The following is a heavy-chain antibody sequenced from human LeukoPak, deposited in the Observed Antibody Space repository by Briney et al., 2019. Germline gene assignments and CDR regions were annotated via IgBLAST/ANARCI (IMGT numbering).Heavy chain of an antibody. D-gene: IGHD2-2*01. CDR3: ATLLGYCSSTSCFYFDY. V-gene: IGHV3-53*01. CDR2: IYSGGNT. CDR1: GFTVSSNY. J-gene: IGHJ4*02. Sequence: PGGSLRLSCAASGFTVSSNYMSWVRQAPGKGLEWVSVIYSGGNTYYADSVKGRFTVSRDTSKNTLYLQMNSLRAEDTAVYYCATLLGYCSSTSCFYFDYWGQGTLVTVSS.